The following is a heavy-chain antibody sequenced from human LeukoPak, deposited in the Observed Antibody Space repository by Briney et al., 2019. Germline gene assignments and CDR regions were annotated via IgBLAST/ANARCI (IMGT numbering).Heavy chain of an antibody. CDR1: GGSISSGDYY. J-gene: IGHJ1*01. D-gene: IGHD5-18*01. V-gene: IGHV4-61*08. CDR3: ARHGYYERYFQH. CDR2: IYYSGST. Sequence: SETLSLTCTVSGGSISSGDYYWSWLRQPPGKGLERIGYIYYSGSTNYNPSLKSRVTISVDTSKNQFSLKLSSVTAADTAVYYCARHGYYERYFQHWGQGTLVTVSS.